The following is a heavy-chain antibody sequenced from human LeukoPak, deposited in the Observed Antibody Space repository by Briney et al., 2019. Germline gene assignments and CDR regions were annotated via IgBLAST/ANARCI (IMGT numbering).Heavy chain of an antibody. CDR3: ARVPGY. J-gene: IGHJ4*02. Sequence: GGSLRLSCAASGFTFSSYAMHWVRQAPGKGLEWVAVISYDGSNKYYADSVKGRFTVSRDNAKNSLYLQMNSLRAEDTAVYYCARVPGYWGQGTLVTVSS. V-gene: IGHV3-30*04. CDR1: GFTFSSYA. CDR2: ISYDGSNK.